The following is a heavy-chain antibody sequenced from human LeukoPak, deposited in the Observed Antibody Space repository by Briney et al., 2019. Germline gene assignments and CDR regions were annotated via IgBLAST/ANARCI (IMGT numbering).Heavy chain of an antibody. V-gene: IGHV3-49*04. CDR3: TRGDRGYEEPFFDY. Sequence: GGTLSLSCTATGFTSGAYAMSWVRQAPGKRLTGVGINKSQTYGGTTEYAASVKGRFTISRDDSKSIAYLQMNSLKTEDTAVYYCTRGDRGYEEPFFDYWGQGTLVTVSS. J-gene: IGHJ4*02. CDR2: NKSQTYGGTT. CDR1: GFTSGAYA. D-gene: IGHD5-12*01.